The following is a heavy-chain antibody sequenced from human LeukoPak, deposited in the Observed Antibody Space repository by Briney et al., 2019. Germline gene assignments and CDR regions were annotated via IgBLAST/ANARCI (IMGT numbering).Heavy chain of an antibody. J-gene: IGHJ4*02. CDR2: IIPIFGTA. CDR1: GGTFSSYA. CDR3: ARDDGEYCGGDCYSGDY. D-gene: IGHD2-21*01. Sequence: SVKVSCKASGGTFSSYAISWVRQAPGQGLEWMGGIIPIFGTANYAQKFQGRVTITADESTSTAYMELSSLRSEDTAVYYCARDDGEYCGGDCYSGDYWGQGTLVTVSS. V-gene: IGHV1-69*13.